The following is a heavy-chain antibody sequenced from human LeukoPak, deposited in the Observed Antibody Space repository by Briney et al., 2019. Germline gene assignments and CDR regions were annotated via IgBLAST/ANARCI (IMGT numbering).Heavy chain of an antibody. V-gene: IGHV3-23*01. CDR3: AKDIIGQSGSYRPHDTD. D-gene: IGHD1-26*01. CDR1: GFTFSSYA. Sequence: GGSLRLSCAASGFTFSSYAMSWVRQAPGKGLEWVSAISGSGGSTYYADSVKGRFTISRDNSKNTLYLQMNSLRAEDTAVYYCAKDIIGQSGSYRPHDTDWGQGTLVTVSS. J-gene: IGHJ4*02. CDR2: ISGSGGST.